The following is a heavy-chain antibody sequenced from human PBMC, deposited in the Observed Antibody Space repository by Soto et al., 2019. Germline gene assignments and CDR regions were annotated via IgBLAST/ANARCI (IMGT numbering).Heavy chain of an antibody. CDR1: GDSISSSFSY. J-gene: IGHJ4*02. Sequence: LSLTCTVSGDSISSSFSYWAWIRQPPGKGLEWIGTIYYSGSTYYNNPSLKSRVTISVDTSRNQFSLKLTSVTAADTAIYYCARHGGTLTGSPIDYWGQGTLVTVSS. D-gene: IGHD3-9*01. CDR3: ARHGGTLTGSPIDY. CDR2: IYYSGST. V-gene: IGHV4-39*01.